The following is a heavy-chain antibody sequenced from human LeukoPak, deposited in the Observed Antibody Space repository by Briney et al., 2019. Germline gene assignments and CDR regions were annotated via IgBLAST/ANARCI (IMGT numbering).Heavy chain of an antibody. V-gene: IGHV3-21*01. J-gene: IGHJ5*02. D-gene: IGHD6-19*01. CDR2: ISSSSSYI. CDR3: ASWGEQWLVRGNNWFDP. CDR1: GFTFSSYS. Sequence: GGSLRLSCAASGFTFSSYSMNWVRQAPGKGLEWVSSISSSSSYIYYADSVKGRFTISRDNAKNSLYLQMNSLRAEDTAVYYCASWGEQWLVRGNNWFDPWGQGTLVTVSS.